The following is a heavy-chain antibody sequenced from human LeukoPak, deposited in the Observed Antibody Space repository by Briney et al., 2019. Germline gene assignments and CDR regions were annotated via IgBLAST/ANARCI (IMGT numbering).Heavy chain of an antibody. CDR3: AREGGDDYRSYNWFDP. CDR1: GYSISSGYY. D-gene: IGHD4-11*01. CDR2: IYHSGST. V-gene: IGHV4-38-2*02. Sequence: SETLSLTCIVSGYSISSGYYWGWIRQPPGKGLEWIGSIYHSGSTYYNPSLKSRVTISVDTSKNQFSLKLSSVTAADTAVYYCAREGGDDYRSYNWFDPWGQGTLVTVSS. J-gene: IGHJ5*02.